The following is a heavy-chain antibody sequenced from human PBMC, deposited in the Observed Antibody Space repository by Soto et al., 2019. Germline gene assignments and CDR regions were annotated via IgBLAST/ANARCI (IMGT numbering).Heavy chain of an antibody. J-gene: IGHJ4*02. CDR2: IYNDGST. V-gene: IGHV3-66*01. CDR1: GISVSNNY. Sequence: EVQLVESGGDLVQPGGSLRLSCAASGISVSNNYMSWVRQAPGKGLEWVSVIYNDGSTSYADSVRGRFTISRDNSKNLVYLQMTSLRVEDTAVYYCARDLSSEGPLLDFDFWGQGTLVTVSS. D-gene: IGHD3-10*01. CDR3: ARDLSSEGPLLDFDF.